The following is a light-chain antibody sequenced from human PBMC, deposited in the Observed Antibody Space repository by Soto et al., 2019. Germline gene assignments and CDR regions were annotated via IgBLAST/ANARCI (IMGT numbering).Light chain of an antibody. CDR3: QQYGTSPKT. J-gene: IGKJ1*01. CDR2: AAS. V-gene: IGKV3-20*01. Sequence: LVLTQSPGTLSLSPGERATLSCRASQSISRSYLAWYQQKPGQAPRLLIYAASTRATGIPDRFSGSGSGTGFTLTISRLEPEDFEVYYCQQYGTSPKTFGQGTKMDIK. CDR1: QSISRSY.